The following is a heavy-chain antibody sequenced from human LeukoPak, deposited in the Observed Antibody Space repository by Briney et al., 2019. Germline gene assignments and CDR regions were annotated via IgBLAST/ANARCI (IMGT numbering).Heavy chain of an antibody. V-gene: IGHV4-61*02. CDR2: IYTSGST. Sequence: PSETLSLTCTVSGGSISSGSNYWSWIRQPAGKGLEWIGRIYTSGSTNYNPSLKSRVTISVDTSKNQFSLKLSSVTAADTAVYYCARGFPSTIDYWGQGTLVTVCS. CDR3: ARGFPSTIDY. CDR1: GGSISSGSNY. J-gene: IGHJ4*02. D-gene: IGHD3-3*01.